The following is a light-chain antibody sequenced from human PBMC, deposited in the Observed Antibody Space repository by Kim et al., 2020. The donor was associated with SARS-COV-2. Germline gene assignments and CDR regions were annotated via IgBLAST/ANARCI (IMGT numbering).Light chain of an antibody. V-gene: IGLV2-8*01. CDR2: EVS. CDR3: SSYAGSSVV. CDR1: SSDVGGYNS. J-gene: IGLJ2*01. Sequence: PGQSVTISCTGTSSDVGGYNSASRYQQYPGKAPKLMIHEVSKRPSGVPDRFSGSKSGNTASLTVSGLQDEDEADYYCSSYAGSSVVFGGGTQLTVL.